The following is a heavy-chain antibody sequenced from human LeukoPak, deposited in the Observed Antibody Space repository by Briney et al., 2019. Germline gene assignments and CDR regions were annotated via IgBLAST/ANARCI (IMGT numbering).Heavy chain of an antibody. CDR1: GGSISSYC. CDR3: ARLRSTSGWVFDY. D-gene: IGHD6-19*01. CDR2: IYYSGST. Sequence: SETLSLTCIFPGGSISSYCGSWIRMRPAKGLEWIGYIYYSGSTNYNPSLKSRVTISVDTSKNQFSLKLSSVTAADTAVYYCARLRSTSGWVFDYWGQGSLVTVSS. V-gene: IGHV4-59*08. J-gene: IGHJ4*02.